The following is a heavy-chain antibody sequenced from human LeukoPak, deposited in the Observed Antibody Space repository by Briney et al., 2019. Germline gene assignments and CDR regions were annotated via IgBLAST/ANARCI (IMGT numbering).Heavy chain of an antibody. CDR2: IRYDGSNK. D-gene: IGHD6-19*01. CDR1: GFTFSSYG. Sequence: GGSLRLSCAASGFTFSSYGMHRVRQAPGKGLEWVAFIRYDGSNKYYADSVKGRFTISRDNSKNTLYLQMNSLRAEDTAVYYCAKESRIAVAGDYWGQGTLVTVSS. V-gene: IGHV3-30*02. CDR3: AKESRIAVAGDY. J-gene: IGHJ4*02.